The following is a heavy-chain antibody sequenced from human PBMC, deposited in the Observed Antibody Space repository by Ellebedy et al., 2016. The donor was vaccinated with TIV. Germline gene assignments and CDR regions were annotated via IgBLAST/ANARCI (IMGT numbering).Heavy chain of an antibody. CDR2: IYYSGST. V-gene: IGHV4-39*01. J-gene: IGHJ3*02. CDR1: GGSISSSSYY. CDR3: ARRTVVTPRNAFDI. D-gene: IGHD4-23*01. Sequence: MPSETLSLTCTVSGGSISSSSYYWGWLRQPPGKGLEWIGSIYYSGSTYYNPSLKSRVTISVDTSKNQFSLKLSSVTAADTAVYYCARRTVVTPRNAFDIWGQGTMVTVSS.